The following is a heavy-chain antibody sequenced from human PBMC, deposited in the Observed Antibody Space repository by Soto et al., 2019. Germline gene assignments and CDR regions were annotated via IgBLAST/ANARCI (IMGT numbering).Heavy chain of an antibody. V-gene: IGHV4-4*02. J-gene: IGHJ4*02. CDR1: GGSISSSNW. D-gene: IGHD5-12*01. CDR2: IYHSGST. CDR3: ARRRGYSGYDHDY. Sequence: PSETLSLTCAVSGGSISSSNWWSWVRQPPGKGLEWIGEIYHSGSTNYNPSLKSRVTISVDKSKNQFSLKLSSVTAADTAVYYCARRRGYSGYDHDYWGQGTLVTVSS.